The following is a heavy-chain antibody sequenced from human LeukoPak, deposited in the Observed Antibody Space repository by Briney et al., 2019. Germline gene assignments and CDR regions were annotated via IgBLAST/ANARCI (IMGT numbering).Heavy chain of an antibody. CDR3: AKGDWADY. V-gene: IGHV3-23*01. Sequence: PGGSLRLSCAASGFTFSTYAMTWVRQAPGKGLEWVSCISGGDGDTNYADSVKGRFTISRDNSKNTLYLEMNSLRAEDTAVYFCAKGDWADYWGQGTLVTVSS. J-gene: IGHJ4*02. D-gene: IGHD2-21*02. CDR2: ISGGDGDT. CDR1: GFTFSTYA.